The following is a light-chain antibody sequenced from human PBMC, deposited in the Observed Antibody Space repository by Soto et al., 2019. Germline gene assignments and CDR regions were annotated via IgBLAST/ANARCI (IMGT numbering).Light chain of an antibody. J-gene: IGKJ2*01. V-gene: IGKV3-11*01. CDR1: QSVSSY. CDR3: QQRGYT. Sequence: EIVLTQSPATLSLSPGERATLSCRASQSVSSYLAWYQQKPGQAPRLLIYDASTRATGIPARFRGSGSGTDCTVSISSLEPEDFAVYYCQQRGYTFGQGTKLELK. CDR2: DAS.